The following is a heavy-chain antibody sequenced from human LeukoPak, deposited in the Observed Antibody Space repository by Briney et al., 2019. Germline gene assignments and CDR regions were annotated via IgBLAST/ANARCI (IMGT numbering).Heavy chain of an antibody. CDR3: ARGGGSSSWSPIDY. Sequence: SETLSLTCAVSGFSITTGYFWGWIRQPPGKGLDWIGGIYHTGETHYNPSLKSRVTISVDTSKNEFSLKVNSVTAADTAVYCCARGGGSSSWSPIDYWGQGTLVTVSS. J-gene: IGHJ4*02. V-gene: IGHV4-38-2*01. CDR1: GFSITTGYF. D-gene: IGHD6-13*01. CDR2: IYHTGET.